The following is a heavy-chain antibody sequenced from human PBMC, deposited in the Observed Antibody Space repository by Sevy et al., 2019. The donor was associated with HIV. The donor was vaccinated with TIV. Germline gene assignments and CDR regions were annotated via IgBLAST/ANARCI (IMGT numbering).Heavy chain of an antibody. J-gene: IGHJ4*02. CDR1: GFTFSSYS. CDR2: IRSRSSYI. V-gene: IGHV3-21*01. CDR3: ARDLSSSRFDY. D-gene: IGHD6-13*01. Sequence: GGSLRLSCAASGFTFSSYSMNWVRQAPGKGLEWVSSIRSRSSYIYYEDSVKGRFTISRVNANNSLYLQMNSLRAEDTAVYYCARDLSSSRFDYWGQGTLVTGSS.